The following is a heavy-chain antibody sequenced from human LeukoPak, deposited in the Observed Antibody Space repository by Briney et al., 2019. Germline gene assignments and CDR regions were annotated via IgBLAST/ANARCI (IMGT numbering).Heavy chain of an antibody. V-gene: IGHV4-4*07. J-gene: IGHJ4*02. Sequence: SETLSLTCTVSGGSISSHYWNWIRQPAGKGLEWIGRIYTSGSTNYNPSLKSRVTMSVDTSKNQFSLKLNSVTAADTAIYYCARDSEHGGLYWGQGTLVTVSS. CDR3: ARDSEHGGLY. CDR1: GGSISSHY. CDR2: IYTSGST. D-gene: IGHD2-15*01.